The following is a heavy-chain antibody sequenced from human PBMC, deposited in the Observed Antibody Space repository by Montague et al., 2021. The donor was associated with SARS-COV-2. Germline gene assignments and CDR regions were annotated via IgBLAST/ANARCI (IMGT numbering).Heavy chain of an antibody. D-gene: IGHD3-3*01. CDR3: ARVSRITIFGVVGWCDP. Sequence: SETLSLTCTVSGGSISSYCWSWIRQPPGQGLGRNWYSYYNESTNSNPSLKRRVTISVDTSKNQFSLKLSPVTAADTAVYYCARVSRITIFGVVGWCDPWGQGTLVTVSS. V-gene: IGHV4-59*01. CDR2: SYYNEST. J-gene: IGHJ5*02. CDR1: GGSISSYC.